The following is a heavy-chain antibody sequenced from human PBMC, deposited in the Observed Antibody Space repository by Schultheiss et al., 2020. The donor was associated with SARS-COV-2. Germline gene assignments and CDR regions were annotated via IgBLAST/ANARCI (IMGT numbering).Heavy chain of an antibody. CDR3: AKHWERWLQLSSYYYYGMDV. CDR2: ISSSGSTT. Sequence: GGSLRLSCAASGFTFNSYGMHWVRQAPGKGLEWVSYISSSGSTTYYADSVKGRFTISRDNSKNTLYLQMNSLRAEDTAVYYCAKHWERWLQLSSYYYYGMDVWGQGTTVTVAS. V-gene: IGHV3-23*01. CDR1: GFTFNSYG. J-gene: IGHJ6*02. D-gene: IGHD5-24*01.